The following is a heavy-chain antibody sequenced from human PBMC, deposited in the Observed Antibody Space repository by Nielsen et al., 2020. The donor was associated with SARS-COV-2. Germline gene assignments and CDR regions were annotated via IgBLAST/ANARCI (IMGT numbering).Heavy chain of an antibody. CDR3: AKDRKYYYGSGPPFPGMDV. D-gene: IGHD3-10*01. CDR2: ISYDGSNK. J-gene: IGHJ6*02. Sequence: VRQAPGKGLEWVAVISYDGSNKYYADSVKGRFTISRDNSKNTLYLQMNSLRAEDTAVYYCAKDRKYYYGSGPPFPGMDVWGQGTTVTVSS. V-gene: IGHV3-30*18.